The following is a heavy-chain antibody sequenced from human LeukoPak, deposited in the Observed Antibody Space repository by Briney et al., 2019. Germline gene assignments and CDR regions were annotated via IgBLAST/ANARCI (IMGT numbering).Heavy chain of an antibody. J-gene: IGHJ4*02. CDR2: VNTDGSST. Sequence: GGSLRLSCAASGFTFSTYWMHWVRQAPGKGLVWVSRVNTDGSSTNFADSVKGRFTISRDNAKNTLYLQMNNLRAEDTAVYYCARDFKRARYSATGYSFDYWGQGTPVTVSS. D-gene: IGHD5-12*01. V-gene: IGHV3-74*01. CDR3: ARDFKRARYSATGYSFDY. CDR1: GFTFSTYW.